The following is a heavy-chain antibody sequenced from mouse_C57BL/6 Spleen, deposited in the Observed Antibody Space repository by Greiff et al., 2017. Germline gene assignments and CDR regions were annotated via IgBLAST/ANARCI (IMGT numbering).Heavy chain of an antibody. CDR1: GYTFTDYY. V-gene: IGHV1-26*01. Sequence: EVQLQQSGPELVKPGASVKISCKASGYTFTDYYMNWVKQSHGKSLEWIGDINPNNGGTSYNQKFKGKATLTVDKSSSTAYMELRSLTSEDSAVXYCARYYYYGSSPFDYWGQGTTLTVSP. J-gene: IGHJ2*01. CDR2: INPNNGGT. CDR3: ARYYYYGSSPFDY. D-gene: IGHD1-1*01.